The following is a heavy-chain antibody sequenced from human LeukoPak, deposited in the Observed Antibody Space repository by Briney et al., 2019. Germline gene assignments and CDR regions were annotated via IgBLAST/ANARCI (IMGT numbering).Heavy chain of an antibody. CDR3: XXXXXTNSITVPASGLDL. CDR1: GGSIINGDYY. D-gene: IGHD5-12*01. CDR2: IFHTGST. V-gene: IGHV4-39*02. J-gene: IGHJ1*01. Sequence: SETLSLTCTVSGGSIINGDYYWTWMRQPPGKGLEWIGSIFHTGSTFYKSPLQSRVTISLDTSKNRLSLKLHFVTAADTAVYYXXXXXXTNSITVPASGLDLWGQGSLVTVSS.